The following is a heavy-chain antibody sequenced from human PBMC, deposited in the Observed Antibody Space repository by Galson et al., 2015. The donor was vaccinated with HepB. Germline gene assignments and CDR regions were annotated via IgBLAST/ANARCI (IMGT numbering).Heavy chain of an antibody. V-gene: IGHV3-23*01. D-gene: IGHD1-26*01. J-gene: IGHJ4*02. Sequence: SLRLSCAASGFTFSSYAMSWVRQAPGKGLEWVSAISGSGGSTYYADSVKGRFTISRDNAKNSLYLQVNSLRADDTAVYFCARDLGYYCLDYWGQGTLVTVSS. CDR3: ARDLGYYCLDY. CDR1: GFTFSSYA. CDR2: ISGSGGST.